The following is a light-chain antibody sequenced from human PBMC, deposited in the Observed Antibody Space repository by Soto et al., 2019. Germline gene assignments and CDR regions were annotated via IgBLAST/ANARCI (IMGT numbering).Light chain of an antibody. CDR3: QQLNSFPIP. CDR1: QGISSF. V-gene: IGKV1-9*01. Sequence: IQLTQSPSSLSASVGDRVTITCRASQGISSFLVWYQQKPGKAPKLLIYGASTLQSGVPSRFSGSGSGTDFTLTIGSLQPEDLATYYCQQLNSFPIPFGPGTKVDIK. CDR2: GAS. J-gene: IGKJ3*01.